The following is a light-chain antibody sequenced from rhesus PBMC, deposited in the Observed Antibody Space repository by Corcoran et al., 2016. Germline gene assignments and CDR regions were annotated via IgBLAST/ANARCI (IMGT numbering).Light chain of an antibody. CDR3: LQDYTPPFT. J-gene: IGKJ3*01. V-gene: IGKV1-94*01. CDR2: YAS. CDR1: QGIKHD. Sequence: DIQMTQSPSSLSASVGDRVTITRRASQGIKHDLSWYQQKPGKAPKPLIYYASSLQTGVSSRVSGSGSGTDYTLTISRLQPEDVATYFCLQDYTPPFTFGPGTKLDIK.